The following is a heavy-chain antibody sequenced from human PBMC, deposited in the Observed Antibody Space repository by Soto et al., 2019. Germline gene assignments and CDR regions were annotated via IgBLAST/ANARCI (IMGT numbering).Heavy chain of an antibody. J-gene: IGHJ5*02. CDR3: AREVIAVVGAIRWFDP. CDR2: IKGDGTST. CDR1: GFTFSRHW. D-gene: IGHD6-19*01. Sequence: PGGSLRLSCAASGFTFSRHWMHWVRQAPGKGPVWVSRIKGDGTSTDYADSVKGRFTTARDNAKNTLYLQMNSLTAEDTAVYYCAREVIAVVGAIRWFDPWGQGTLVTVSS. V-gene: IGHV3-74*01.